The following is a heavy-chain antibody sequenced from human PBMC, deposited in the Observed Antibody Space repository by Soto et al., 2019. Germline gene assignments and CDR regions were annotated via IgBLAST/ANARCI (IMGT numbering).Heavy chain of an antibody. CDR2: IYYRGST. V-gene: IGHV4-59*01. CDR1: GGSISSYY. D-gene: IGHD4-4*01. Sequence: QVQLQESGPGLVKPSETLSLTCTVSGGSISSYYWSWIRQPPGKGLEWIGYIYYRGSTNYNRSLKSRVTKSVDTSKNQFSLKLSSVTAADTAVSYCARGTVWGLRDYWGQGPLVTVSS. CDR3: ARGTVWGLRDY. J-gene: IGHJ4*02.